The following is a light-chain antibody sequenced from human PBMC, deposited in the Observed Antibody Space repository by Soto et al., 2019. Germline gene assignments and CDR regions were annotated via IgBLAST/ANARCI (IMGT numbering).Light chain of an antibody. Sequence: IVLTQSPGTLSLSPGETATLSCRASQTVSNSFLGWYQQRPGQAPRLLMIATSKTAPGIPDRFSGSGSGTDFTLTISRLEPEDFAVYYCQQYKNWPLFGQGARLEIK. V-gene: IGKV3-20*01. CDR2: ATS. CDR1: QTVSNSF. CDR3: QQYKNWPL. J-gene: IGKJ5*01.